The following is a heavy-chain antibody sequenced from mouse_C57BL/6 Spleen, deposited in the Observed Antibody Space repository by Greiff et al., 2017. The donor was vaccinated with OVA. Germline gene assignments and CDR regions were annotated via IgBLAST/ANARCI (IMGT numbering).Heavy chain of an antibody. V-gene: IGHV1-74*01. D-gene: IGHD4-1*01. J-gene: IGHJ3*01. CDR2: IHPSDSDT. CDR3: AIDPATGTTWFAY. Sequence: QVQLKQPGAELVKPGASVKVSCKASGYTFTSYWMHWVKQRPGQGLEWIGRIHPSDSDTNYNQKFKGKATLTVDKSSSTAYMQLSSLTSEDSAVYYCAIDPATGTTWFAYWGQGTLVTVSA. CDR1: GYTFTSYW.